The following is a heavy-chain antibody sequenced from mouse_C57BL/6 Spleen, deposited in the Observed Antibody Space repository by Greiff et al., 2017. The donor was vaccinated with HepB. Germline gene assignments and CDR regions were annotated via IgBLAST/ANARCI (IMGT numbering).Heavy chain of an antibody. CDR3: ARGGIDSNCVFDY. CDR2: INPSNGGT. V-gene: IGHV1-53*01. CDR1: GYTFTSYW. J-gene: IGHJ2*01. Sequence: VQLKQPGTELVKPGASVKLSCKASGYTFTSYWMHWVKQRPGQGLEWIGNINPSNGGTNYNEKFKSKATLTVDKSSSTAYMQLSSLTSEDSAVYYCARGGIDSNCVFDYWGQGTTLTVSS. D-gene: IGHD2-5*01.